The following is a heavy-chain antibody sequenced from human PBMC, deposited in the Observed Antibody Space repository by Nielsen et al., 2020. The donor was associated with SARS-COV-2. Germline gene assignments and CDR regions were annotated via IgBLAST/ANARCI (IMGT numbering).Heavy chain of an antibody. V-gene: IGHV3-30*18. D-gene: IGHD2-15*01. CDR2: ISYDGSNK. CDR3: AKERTLGYCSGGSCRGCYGMDV. Sequence: GESLKISCAASGFTFSSYGMHWVRQAPGKGLEWVAVISYDGSNKYYADSVKGRFTISRDNSKNTLYLQMNSLRAEDTAVYYCAKERTLGYCSGGSCRGCYGMDVWGQGTTVTVSS. J-gene: IGHJ6*02. CDR1: GFTFSSYG.